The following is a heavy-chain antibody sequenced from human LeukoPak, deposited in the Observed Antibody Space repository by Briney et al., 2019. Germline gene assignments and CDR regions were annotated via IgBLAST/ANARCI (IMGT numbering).Heavy chain of an antibody. Sequence: PSETLSLTCTVSGGSISGHYWSWIRQSPGKGLEWVGYIFYSGSSNYNPSLKRRMTISVDTSKNQFSLTLRSVTPADTAVYYCARDLGEYDYGDYGWFDPWGQGIRVTVS. CDR1: GGSISGHY. V-gene: IGHV4-59*11. D-gene: IGHD4-17*01. J-gene: IGHJ5*02. CDR3: ARDLGEYDYGDYGWFDP. CDR2: IFYSGSS.